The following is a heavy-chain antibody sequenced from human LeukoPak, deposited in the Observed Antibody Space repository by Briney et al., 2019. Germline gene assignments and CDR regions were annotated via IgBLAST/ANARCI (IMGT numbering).Heavy chain of an antibody. CDR1: GYTFTSNY. CDR3: ARGDKYSYGPGD. D-gene: IGHD5-18*01. CDR2: IYPRDGST. J-gene: IGHJ4*02. Sequence: ASVKVSCKASGYTFTSNYIHWVRQAPGQGLEWMGMIYPRDGSTSYAKKFQGRVTMTRDTSTSTVYMEMSSLRSEDTAVYYCARGDKYSYGPGDWGQGTLVTVSS. V-gene: IGHV1-46*01.